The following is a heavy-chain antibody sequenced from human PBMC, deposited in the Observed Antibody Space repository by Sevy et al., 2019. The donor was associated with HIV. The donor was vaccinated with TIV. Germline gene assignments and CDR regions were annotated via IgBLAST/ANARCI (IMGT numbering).Heavy chain of an antibody. D-gene: IGHD2-2*03. V-gene: IGHV3-21*01. CDR3: ARRGYCSSTSCYRAFDI. CDR2: ISSSSSYI. CDR1: GFTFSSYS. Sequence: GGSLRLSCAASGFTFSSYSMNWVRQAPGKGLEWVSSISSSSSYIYYADSVKGRFTISRDNAKNSLYLQMNSLRAEDTAVYYCARRGYCSSTSCYRAFDIWGQGQWSPSPQ. J-gene: IGHJ3*02.